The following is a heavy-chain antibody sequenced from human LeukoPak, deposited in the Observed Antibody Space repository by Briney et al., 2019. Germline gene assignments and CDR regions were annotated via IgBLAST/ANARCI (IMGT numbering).Heavy chain of an antibody. D-gene: IGHD4-17*01. V-gene: IGHV4-34*01. CDR3: ASTSSDYGDYESSRQYYYYYGMDV. CDR2: INHSGST. Sequence: SETLSLTCAVYGGSFSGYYWSWIRQPPGKGLEWIGEINHSGSTNYNPSLKSRVTISVDTSENQFSLKLSSVTAADTAVYYCASTSSDYGDYESSRQYYYYYGMDVWGQGTTVTVSS. J-gene: IGHJ6*02. CDR1: GGSFSGYY.